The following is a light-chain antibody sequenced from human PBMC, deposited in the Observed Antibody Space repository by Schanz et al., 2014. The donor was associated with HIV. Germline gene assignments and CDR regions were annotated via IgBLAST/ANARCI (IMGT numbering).Light chain of an antibody. J-gene: IGLJ1*01. CDR2: NVN. Sequence: QSALIQPPSVSGSPGQSVTISCTGTSSDVGSYDYVSWYQQHPGTVPKPMIYNVNTQPSRVPDRFSGSKSGNTASMTVSGLQAEDEADYYCSSYAGNNYYVFGTGTKLTVL. CDR3: SSYAGNNYYV. V-gene: IGLV2-8*01. CDR1: SSDVGSYDY.